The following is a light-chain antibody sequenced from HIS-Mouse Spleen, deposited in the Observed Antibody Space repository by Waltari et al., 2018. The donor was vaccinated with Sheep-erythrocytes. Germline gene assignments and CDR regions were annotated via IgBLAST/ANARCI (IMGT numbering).Light chain of an antibody. CDR1: SSDVGGLNL. J-gene: IGLJ1*01. CDR2: EVS. Sequence: QSALTQPRSVSGSPGQSVTISCTGTSSDVGGLNLSSWYQQHPGKAPKHMIYEVSKRPSGVPDRFSGSKSGNMASLTISGLQAEDEADYYCCSYAGSYNHVFATGTKVTVL. V-gene: IGLV2-11*01. CDR3: CSYAGSYNHV.